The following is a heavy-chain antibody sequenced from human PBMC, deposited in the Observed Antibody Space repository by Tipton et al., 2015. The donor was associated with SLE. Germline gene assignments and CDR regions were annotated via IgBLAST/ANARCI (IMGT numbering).Heavy chain of an antibody. V-gene: IGHV1-18*01. Sequence: QLVQSGPEVKKPGSSVKVACKASGGIFSSYAISWVRQAPGQGPQWMGWVRLINGYTKYAEELQDRVTMTTDTATSTAYMELRSLRSDDTAVYYCARTYSSGLSFQWGQGTTVTVSS. CDR3: ARTYSSGLSFQ. CDR2: VRLINGYT. J-gene: IGHJ3*01. CDR1: GGIFSSYA. D-gene: IGHD3-22*01.